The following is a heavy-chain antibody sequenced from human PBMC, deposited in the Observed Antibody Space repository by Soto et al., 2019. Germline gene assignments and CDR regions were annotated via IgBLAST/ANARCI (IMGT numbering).Heavy chain of an antibody. V-gene: IGHV1-18*01. CDR2: ISAYNGNT. J-gene: IGHJ6*02. D-gene: IGHD3-22*01. CDR1: GYTFTSYG. Sequence: VASVKVSCKASGYTFTSYGISWVRQAPGQGLEWMGWISAYNGNTNYAQKLQGRVTMTTDTSTSTAYMELRSLRSDDTAVYYCARDPYYSDSRGYPFHYYYGMDVWGQGTTVTGS. CDR3: ARDPYYSDSRGYPFHYYYGMDV.